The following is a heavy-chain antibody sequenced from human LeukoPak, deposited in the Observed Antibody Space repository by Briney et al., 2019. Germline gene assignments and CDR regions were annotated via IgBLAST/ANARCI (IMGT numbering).Heavy chain of an antibody. D-gene: IGHD3-10*01. CDR2: INPNSGDT. CDR1: GYTFTGYY. CDR3: ATLLSALETKP. V-gene: IGHV1-2*02. Sequence: ASVKVSCKASGYTFTGYYMHWVRQAPGQGLEWMGWINPNSGDTNYAQKFQGRVTMTRDTSISTAYVELSRLRSDDTAVYYCATLLSALETKPWGQGTQVTVSS. J-gene: IGHJ5*02.